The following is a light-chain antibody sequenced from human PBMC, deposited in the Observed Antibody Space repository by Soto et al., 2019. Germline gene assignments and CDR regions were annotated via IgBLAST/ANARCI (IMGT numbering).Light chain of an antibody. CDR3: QQYNNWPPWT. J-gene: IGKJ1*01. CDR2: GAS. Sequence: EVVMTQSPATLSVSPGDRATLSCRASQSVSNNLAWYQQKSGQAPRLLIYGASTRATGIPARFSGSGSGTEFTLTISSLQSEDFAVYYCQQYNNWPPWTVGQGTEVQIK. CDR1: QSVSNN. V-gene: IGKV3-15*01.